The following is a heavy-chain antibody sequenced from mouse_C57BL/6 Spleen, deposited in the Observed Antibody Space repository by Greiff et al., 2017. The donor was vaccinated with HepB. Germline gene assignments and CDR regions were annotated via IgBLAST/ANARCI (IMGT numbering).Heavy chain of an antibody. CDR3: ASHYYDYEGYFDY. CDR2: IDPSDSYT. J-gene: IGHJ2*01. Sequence: VQLQQSGAELVKPGASVKLSCKASGYTFTSYWMQWVKQRPGQGLEWIGEIDPSDSYTNYNQKFKGKATLTVDTSSSTAYMQLSSLTSEDSAVYYFASHYYDYEGYFDYWGQGTTLTVSS. D-gene: IGHD2-4*01. V-gene: IGHV1-50*01. CDR1: GYTFTSYW.